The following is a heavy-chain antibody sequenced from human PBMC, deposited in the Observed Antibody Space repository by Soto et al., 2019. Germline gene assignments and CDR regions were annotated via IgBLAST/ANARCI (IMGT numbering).Heavy chain of an antibody. CDR1: GGTFRTYA. D-gene: IGHD6-19*01. CDR3: AKGAVAGTPTSYYYYGMYV. Sequence: QVQLLQSGAEVKKPGSSVRVSCEASGGTFRTYAISWVRQDPGQGLEWMGEIIPIFGTINYAQKFQGRLTITADESTATVYMDLRSLRSDDTALYYCAKGAVAGTPTSYYYYGMYVWGQGTTVTVSS. CDR2: IIPIFGTI. V-gene: IGHV1-69*12. J-gene: IGHJ6*02.